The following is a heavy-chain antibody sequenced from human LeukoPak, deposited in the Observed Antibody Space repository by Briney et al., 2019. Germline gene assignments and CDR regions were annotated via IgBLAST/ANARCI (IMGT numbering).Heavy chain of an antibody. CDR2: ISGSGGDT. CDR3: VKEMGCSSTSCYFPFEY. D-gene: IGHD2-2*01. V-gene: IGHV3-23*01. J-gene: IGHJ4*02. CDR1: GFTFSTYA. Sequence: PGGSLRLSCAASGFTFSTYAISGVRPAPGKGLEWVSGISGSGGDTYYADSVKGRFTISRDNSKSTLYLQMNSLRAEDTAVYYCVKEMGCSSTSCYFPFEYWGQGTLVTVSS.